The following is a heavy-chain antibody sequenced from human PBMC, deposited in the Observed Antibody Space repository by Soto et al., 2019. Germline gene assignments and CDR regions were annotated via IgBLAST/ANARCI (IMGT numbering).Heavy chain of an antibody. J-gene: IGHJ6*02. CDR2: IIPIFGTA. V-gene: IGHV1-69*13. D-gene: IGHD3-22*01. Sequence: SVKVSCKASGGTFSSYAISWVRQAPGQGLEWMGGIIPIFGTANYAQKFQGRVTITADESTSTAYMELSSLRSEDTAVYYCASRYYDSSGYLPASMDVWGQGTTVTV. CDR1: GGTFSSYA. CDR3: ASRYYDSSGYLPASMDV.